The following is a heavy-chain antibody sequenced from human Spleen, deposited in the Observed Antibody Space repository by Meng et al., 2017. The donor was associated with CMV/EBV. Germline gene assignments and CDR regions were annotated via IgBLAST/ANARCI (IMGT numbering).Heavy chain of an antibody. CDR3: ARDKDFWSGLDC. Sequence: GESLKISCAASGFTFSSYDMHWVRQAAGKGLEWVSGIATAGDTYYAGSVKGRFTISRDNSKNTLYLQMNSLRAEDTAVYYCARDKDFWSGLDCWGQGTLVTVSS. CDR1: GFTFSSYD. V-gene: IGHV3-13*01. D-gene: IGHD3-3*01. CDR2: IATAGDT. J-gene: IGHJ4*02.